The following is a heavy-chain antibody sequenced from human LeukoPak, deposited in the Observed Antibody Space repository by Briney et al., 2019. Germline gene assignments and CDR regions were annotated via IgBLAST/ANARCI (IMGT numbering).Heavy chain of an antibody. J-gene: IGHJ4*02. CDR2: IYYSGST. CDR1: GGSISSSSYY. D-gene: IGHD1-26*01. CDR3: ARVEYSGSYFDY. V-gene: IGHV4-39*07. Sequence: SETPSLSCTVSGGSISSSSYYWGWIRQPPGKGLEWIGSIYYSGSTYSNPSLKSRVTISVDTSKNQFSLKMSSVTAADTAVYYCARVEYSGSYFDYWGQGTLVTVSS.